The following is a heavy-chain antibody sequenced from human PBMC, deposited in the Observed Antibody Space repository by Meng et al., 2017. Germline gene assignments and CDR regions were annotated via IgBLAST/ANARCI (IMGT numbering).Heavy chain of an antibody. V-gene: IGHV4-34*01. CDR3: ARGVQCSTSCYIDY. D-gene: IGHD2-2*02. CDR2: INHSGST. CDR1: GGSFSGYY. J-gene: IGHJ4*02. Sequence: QVQLQQWGAGLLKPSETLSLTCAVYGGSFSGYYWSWIRQPPGKGLEWIGEINHSGSTNYNPSLKSRVTISVDTSKNQFSQKLSSVTAADTAVYYCARGVQCSTSCYIDYWGQGTLVTVSS.